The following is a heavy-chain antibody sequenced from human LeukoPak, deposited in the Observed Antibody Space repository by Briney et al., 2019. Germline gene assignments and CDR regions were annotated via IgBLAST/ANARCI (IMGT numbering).Heavy chain of an antibody. D-gene: IGHD4-17*01. V-gene: IGHV1-69*02. J-gene: IGHJ4*02. CDR3: ASPHGDYGSD. CDR1: GYTFTGYY. CDR2: IIPILGIA. Sequence: ASVKASCKASGYTFTGYYMHWVRQAPGQGLEWMGRIIPILGIANYAQKFQGRVTITADKSTSTAYMELSSLRSEDTAVYYCASPHGDYGSDWGQGTLVTVSS.